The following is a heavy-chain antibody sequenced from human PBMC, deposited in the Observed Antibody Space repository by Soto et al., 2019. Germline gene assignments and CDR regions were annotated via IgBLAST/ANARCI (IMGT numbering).Heavy chain of an antibody. V-gene: IGHV3-23*01. D-gene: IGHD3-22*01. CDR1: GFTFSSYA. Sequence: GGSLRLSCEASGFTFSSYAMSWVRQAPGKGLEWVSAISGSGGSTYYADSVKGRFTISRDNSKNTLYLQMNSLRAEDTAVYYCAKGSYDSSGYYVPHWGQGTLVTVSS. J-gene: IGHJ4*02. CDR3: AKGSYDSSGYYVPH. CDR2: ISGSGGST.